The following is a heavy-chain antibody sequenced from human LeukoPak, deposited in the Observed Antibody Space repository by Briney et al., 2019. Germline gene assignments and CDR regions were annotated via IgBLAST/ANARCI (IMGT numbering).Heavy chain of an antibody. V-gene: IGHV3-30-3*01. D-gene: IGHD1-26*01. J-gene: IGHJ3*02. CDR1: GFTFSSYA. Sequence: GGSLRLSCAASGFTFSSYAMHWVRQAPGKGLEWVAVISYDRSNKYYADSVKGRFTISRDNSKNTLYLQMNSLRAEDTAVYYCARDGSHPPLGAIAFDIWGQGTMVTVSS. CDR3: ARDGSHPPLGAIAFDI. CDR2: ISYDRSNK.